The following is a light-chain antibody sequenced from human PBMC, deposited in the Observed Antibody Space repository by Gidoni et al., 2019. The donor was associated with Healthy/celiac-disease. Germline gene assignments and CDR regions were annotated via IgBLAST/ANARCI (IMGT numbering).Light chain of an antibody. V-gene: IGKV3-11*01. CDR1: QSVSSH. CDR2: DAS. J-gene: IGKJ4*01. Sequence: EIVLTHSPATLWLSPGERVTLSCRASQSVSSHLAWYQHKPAQAPRLLIYDASNRATGIPARFSGSGSGTDFTLTISSLEPEDFAVYYCQQRSTWLTFGGGTKVEIK. CDR3: QQRSTWLT.